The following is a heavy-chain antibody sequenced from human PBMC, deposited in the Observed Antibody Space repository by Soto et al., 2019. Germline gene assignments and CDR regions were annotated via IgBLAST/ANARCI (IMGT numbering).Heavy chain of an antibody. Sequence: PGESLKISCKGSGYSFTSYWIGWVRQMPGKGLEWMGIIYPGDSDTRYSPSFQGQVTISADKSISTAYLQWSSLKASDTAMYYCARLPWDDFWTAGGIDVWALRTAVPVS. D-gene: IGHD3-3*01. J-gene: IGHJ6*02. CDR3: ARLPWDDFWTAGGIDV. CDR2: IYPGDSDT. V-gene: IGHV5-51*01. CDR1: GYSFTSYW.